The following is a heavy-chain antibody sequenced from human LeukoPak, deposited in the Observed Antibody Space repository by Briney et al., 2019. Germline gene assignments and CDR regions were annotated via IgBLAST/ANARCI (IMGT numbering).Heavy chain of an antibody. CDR3: ARVSRRYYYDSSGYYYAGP. J-gene: IGHJ5*02. V-gene: IGHV4-30-4*01. D-gene: IGHD3-22*01. CDR1: GGSISSGDYY. CDR2: IYYSGST. Sequence: PSETLSLTCTVSGGSISSGDYYWSWIRQPPGKGLEWIGYIYYSGSTYYNPSLKSRVTISVDTSKNQFSLKLSSVTAADTAVYYCARVSRRYYYDSSGYYYAGPWGQGTLVTVSS.